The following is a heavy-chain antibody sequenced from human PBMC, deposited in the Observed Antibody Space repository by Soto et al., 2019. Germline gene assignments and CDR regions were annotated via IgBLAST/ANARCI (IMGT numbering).Heavy chain of an antibody. V-gene: IGHV3-21*01. D-gene: IGHD1-26*01. Sequence: GGSLRLSCAASGFTFSSYSMNWVRQAPGKGLEWVSSISSSSSYIYYADSVKGRFTISRDNAKNSLYLQMNSLRAEDTAVYYCARVPLRGRGSTDYYFDYWGQGTLVTVSS. CDR1: GFTFSSYS. CDR3: ARVPLRGRGSTDYYFDY. CDR2: ISSSSSYI. J-gene: IGHJ4*02.